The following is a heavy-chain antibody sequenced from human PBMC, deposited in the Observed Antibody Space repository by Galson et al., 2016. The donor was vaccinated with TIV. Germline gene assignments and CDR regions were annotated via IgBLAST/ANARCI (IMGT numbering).Heavy chain of an antibody. V-gene: IGHV3-33*01. J-gene: IGHJ6*02. CDR1: GFTFSSHG. CDR2: IWFDGSND. CDR3: ARGALDTDREYYYYYGLDV. Sequence: SLRLSCATSGFTFSSHGMHWVRQAPGKGLEWVAVIWFDGSNDRYADSVKGRFTISRDNAKNTLYLQMNSLSADDTAVYYCARGALDTDREYYYYYGLDVWGQGTTVTVSS. D-gene: IGHD5-18*01.